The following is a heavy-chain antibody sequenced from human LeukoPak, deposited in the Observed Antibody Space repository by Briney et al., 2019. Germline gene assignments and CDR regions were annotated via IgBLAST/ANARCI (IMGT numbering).Heavy chain of an antibody. J-gene: IGHJ4*02. V-gene: IGHV3-23*01. CDR2: ISGSGGST. CDR3: AKYSSSWYVAAFDY. Sequence: GGSLRLSCAASGFTFSSYAMGWVRQAPGKGLEWVSAISGSGGSTYYADSVKGRSTISRDNSKNTLYLQMNSLRAEDTAVYYCAKYSSSWYVAAFDYWGQGTLVTVSS. CDR1: GFTFSSYA. D-gene: IGHD6-13*01.